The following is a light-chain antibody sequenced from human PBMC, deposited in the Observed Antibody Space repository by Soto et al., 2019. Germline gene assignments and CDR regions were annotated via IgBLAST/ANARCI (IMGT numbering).Light chain of an antibody. Sequence: EIVMTQSPATLSVSPGERATLSCRASQSISTNLAWYQQIPGQAPRLLIYDTSTRATGIPARFSGSGSGTEFTLTISSLQSEDFAVYYCQQHNNWPPYTFGQGTKLEIK. J-gene: IGKJ2*01. CDR2: DTS. CDR3: QQHNNWPPYT. V-gene: IGKV3-15*01. CDR1: QSISTN.